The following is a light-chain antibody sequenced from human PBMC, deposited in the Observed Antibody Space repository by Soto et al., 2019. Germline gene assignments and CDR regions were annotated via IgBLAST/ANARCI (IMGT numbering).Light chain of an antibody. CDR2: DAS. CDR1: QNVNSN. J-gene: IGKJ1*01. V-gene: IGKV3-15*01. CDR3: KQHNNWPRT. Sequence: IVLTQSPATLSVSPGEGATLSCRASQNVNSNLVWYQQKPGQAPRLLIYDASTRATAIPARFSGSGSGTEFTLTISSLQSEDFAVYYCKQHNNWPRTFCQGTKVDIK.